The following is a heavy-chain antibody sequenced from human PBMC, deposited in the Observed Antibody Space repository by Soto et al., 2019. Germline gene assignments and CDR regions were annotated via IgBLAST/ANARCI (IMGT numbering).Heavy chain of an antibody. D-gene: IGHD6-6*01. CDR3: AIAARLTYNLFEP. CDR1: GYTFTSYA. Sequence: ASVKVSCKASGYTFTSYAMHWVRQAPGQRLEWMGWINAGNGNTKYSQKFQGRVTITRDTSASTAYMELSSLRSEATAVYSCAIAARLTYNLFEPWGQGTLVTV. CDR2: INAGNGNT. J-gene: IGHJ5*02. V-gene: IGHV1-3*01.